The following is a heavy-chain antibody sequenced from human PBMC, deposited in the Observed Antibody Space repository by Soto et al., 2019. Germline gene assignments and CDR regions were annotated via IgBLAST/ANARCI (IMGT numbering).Heavy chain of an antibody. D-gene: IGHD1-26*01. V-gene: IGHV1-8*01. CDR1: GYTFTSYD. Sequence: GASVKVSCKASGYTFTSYDINWVRQATGQGLEWMGWMNPNSGKADYAQKFQGRVTITTNTSISTAYMELSSLRSEDTAVYYCARAKVREWELSYYFDYWGQGTLVTVS. J-gene: IGHJ4*02. CDR2: MNPNSGKA. CDR3: ARAKVREWELSYYFDY.